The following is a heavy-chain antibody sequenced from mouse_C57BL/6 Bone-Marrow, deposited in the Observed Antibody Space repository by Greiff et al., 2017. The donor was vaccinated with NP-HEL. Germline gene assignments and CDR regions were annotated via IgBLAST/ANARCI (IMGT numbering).Heavy chain of an antibody. CDR3: ARHYSKALFAY. CDR1: GFTFSDYG. Sequence: EVKVVESGGGLVKPGGSLKLSCAASGFTFSDYGMHWVRQAPEKGLEWVAYISSGSSTIYYADTVKGRFTISRDNAKNTLFLQMTSLRSEDTAMYYCARHYSKALFAYWGQGTLVTVSA. D-gene: IGHD2-5*01. J-gene: IGHJ3*01. CDR2: ISSGSSTI. V-gene: IGHV5-17*01.